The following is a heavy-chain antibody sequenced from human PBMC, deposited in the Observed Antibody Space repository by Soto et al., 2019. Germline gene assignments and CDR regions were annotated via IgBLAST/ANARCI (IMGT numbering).Heavy chain of an antibody. D-gene: IGHD6-25*01. CDR3: ARDKDRQQIGGNSYYGIDV. CDR2: IIPILPTP. Sequence: QVQLVQSGAEVKKPGSSVTVSCKASGGTFGNSAISWVRQAPGQGLEWMGGIIPILPTPDYAKKYQGRVTISPDDSTTIAYMELTSPRSADTAVYSWARDKDRQQIGGNSYYGIDVWGQGTKVTVSS. J-gene: IGHJ6*02. CDR1: GGTFGNSA. V-gene: IGHV1-69*05.